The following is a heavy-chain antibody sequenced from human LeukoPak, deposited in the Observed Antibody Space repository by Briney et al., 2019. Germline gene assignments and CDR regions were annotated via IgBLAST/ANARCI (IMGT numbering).Heavy chain of an antibody. V-gene: IGHV3-64*01. Sequence: PGGSLRLSCAASGFTFSSYGMHWVRQAPGKGLDYVSAISSNGGSTNYANSVKGRFTISRDNSKNTLYLQMGSLRTEDMAVYYCARVSSGWYGYWGQGTLVTVSS. CDR1: GFTFSSYG. J-gene: IGHJ1*01. D-gene: IGHD6-19*01. CDR3: ARVSSGWYGY. CDR2: ISSNGGST.